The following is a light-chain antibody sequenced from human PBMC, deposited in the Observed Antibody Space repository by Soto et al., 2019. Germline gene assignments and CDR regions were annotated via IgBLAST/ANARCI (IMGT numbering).Light chain of an antibody. CDR3: AAWDDSLDGYVV. J-gene: IGLJ2*01. V-gene: IGLV1-44*01. CDR2: GSN. Sequence: QPVLTQPPSASGTPGQSVTISCSGGSSNIGSHTVNWYQHLPGTAPKLLIYGSNQRPSGVPDRFSGSKSGTSASLAISGLQSEDEDDYYCAAWDDSLDGYVVFGGGTKLTVL. CDR1: SSNIGSHT.